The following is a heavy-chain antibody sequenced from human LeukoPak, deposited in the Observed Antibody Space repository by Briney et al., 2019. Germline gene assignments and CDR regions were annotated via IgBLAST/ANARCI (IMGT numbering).Heavy chain of an antibody. CDR2: ISSSGSTI. CDR3: ARAIVVVPAARPYYYGMDV. CDR1: GFTFSSYS. D-gene: IGHD2-2*02. Sequence: PGGSLRLSCAASGFTFSSYSMNWVRQAPGKGLEWVSYISSSGSTIYYADSVKGRFTISRDNAKNSLYLQMNSLRDEDTAVYYCARAIVVVPAARPYYYGMDVWGQGTTVTVSS. J-gene: IGHJ6*02. V-gene: IGHV3-48*02.